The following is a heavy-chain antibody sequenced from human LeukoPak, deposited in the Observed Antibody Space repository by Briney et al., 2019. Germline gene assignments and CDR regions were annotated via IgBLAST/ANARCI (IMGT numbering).Heavy chain of an antibody. J-gene: IGHJ4*02. CDR3: ARGLDYGETYDY. V-gene: IGHV1-8*01. Sequence: ASVKVSCKASGYTFTSYDINWVRQATGQGLEGMGWMNPNSGNTGYAQKFQGRVTMTRNTSISTAYMELSSLRSEDTAVYYCARGLDYGETYDYWGQGTPVTVSS. D-gene: IGHD4-17*01. CDR1: GYTFTSYD. CDR2: MNPNSGNT.